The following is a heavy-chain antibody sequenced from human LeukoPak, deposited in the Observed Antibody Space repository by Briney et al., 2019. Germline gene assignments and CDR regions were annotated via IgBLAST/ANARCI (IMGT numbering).Heavy chain of an antibody. CDR1: GYIFTDYW. J-gene: IGHJ3*02. Sequence: GESLKISCKGSGYIFTDYWIGWVCQMPGKGLEWMGIIYPGDSDTRSSPSFQGHVTISADKSINTAYLQWSSLKASDTAVYYCARRRRDLQRGFDIWGQGTMVTVSS. CDR3: ARRRRDLQRGFDI. V-gene: IGHV5-51*01. CDR2: IYPGDSDT. D-gene: IGHD5-18*01.